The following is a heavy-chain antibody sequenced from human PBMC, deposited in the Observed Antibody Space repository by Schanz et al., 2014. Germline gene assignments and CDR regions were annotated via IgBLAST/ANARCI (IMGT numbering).Heavy chain of an antibody. CDR3: ARGSRYTRRAILDS. D-gene: IGHD6-13*01. CDR2: ISWHSGTI. J-gene: IGHJ6*03. V-gene: IGHV3-23*01. Sequence: CAASGFRFSTYAMSWVRPAPGKGLEWVSGISWHSGTIDYVDSVRGRFTGSRVNAKNSQYLQMNNLRVDDTAVHYCARGSRYTRRAILDSGGKGSTVNVSS. CDR1: GFRFSTYA.